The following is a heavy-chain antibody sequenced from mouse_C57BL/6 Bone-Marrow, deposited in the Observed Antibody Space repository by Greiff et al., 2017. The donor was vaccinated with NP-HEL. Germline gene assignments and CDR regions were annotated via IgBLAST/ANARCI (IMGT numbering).Heavy chain of an antibody. D-gene: IGHD2-3*01. CDR3: ARVDYDGYRIAY. Sequence: EVKLVESEGGLVQPGSSMKLSCTASGFTFSDYYMAWVRQVPEKGLEWVANINYDGSSTYYLDSLKSRFIISRDNAKNILYLQMSSLKSEDTATYYCARVDYDGYRIAYWGQGTLVTVSA. CDR1: GFTFSDYY. CDR2: INYDGSST. J-gene: IGHJ3*01. V-gene: IGHV5-16*01.